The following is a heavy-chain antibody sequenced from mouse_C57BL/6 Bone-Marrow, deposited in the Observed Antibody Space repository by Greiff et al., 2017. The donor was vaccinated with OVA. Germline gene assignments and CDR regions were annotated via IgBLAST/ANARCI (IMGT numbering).Heavy chain of an antibody. Sequence: QVQLQQPGAELVKPGASVKMSCKASGYTFTSYWITWVKPRPGQGLEWIGDIYPGSGSTNYNEKFKSKATLTVDTSSSTAYMQLSSLTAEDSAVYYCARDLLLGYYAMDYWGQGTSVTVSS. CDR1: GYTFTSYW. J-gene: IGHJ4*01. CDR2: IYPGSGST. CDR3: ARDLLLGYYAMDY. D-gene: IGHD1-1*01. V-gene: IGHV1-55*01.